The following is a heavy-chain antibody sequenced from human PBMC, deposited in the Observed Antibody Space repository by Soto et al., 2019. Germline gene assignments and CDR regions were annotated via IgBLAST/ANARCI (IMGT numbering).Heavy chain of an antibody. V-gene: IGHV3-30*18. CDR3: AKDFKGSLWFGESSAYFDY. CDR1: GFTFSSYG. CDR2: ISYDGSNK. J-gene: IGHJ4*02. Sequence: GGSLRLSCAASGFTFSSYGMHWVRQAPGKGLEWVAVISYDGSNKYYADSVKGRFTISRDNSKNTLYLQMNSLRAEDTAVYYCAKDFKGSLWFGESSAYFDYWGQGTLVTVSS. D-gene: IGHD3-10*01.